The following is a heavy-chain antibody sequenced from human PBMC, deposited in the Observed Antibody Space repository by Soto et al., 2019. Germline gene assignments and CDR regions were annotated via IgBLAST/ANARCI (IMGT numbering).Heavy chain of an antibody. CDR2: IYHSGST. Sequence: QVQLQQWGAGLLKPSETLSLTCAVYGGSFSGYYWSWIRKPPRKGREWIGDIYHSGSTNYNPSLKSRVTISVDTSKNQFSLKLRSVTAADTAVYYCARRLMVRGVIRNWFDPWGQGTLVTVSS. J-gene: IGHJ5*02. CDR3: ARRLMVRGVIRNWFDP. V-gene: IGHV4-34*01. CDR1: GGSFSGYY. D-gene: IGHD3-10*01.